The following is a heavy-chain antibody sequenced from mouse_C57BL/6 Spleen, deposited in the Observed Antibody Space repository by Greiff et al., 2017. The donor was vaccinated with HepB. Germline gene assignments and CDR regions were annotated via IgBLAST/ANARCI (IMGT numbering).Heavy chain of an antibody. J-gene: IGHJ3*01. CDR1: GYTFTSYW. CDR3: ARIETGAWFAY. D-gene: IGHD4-1*01. V-gene: IGHV1-69*01. Sequence: QVQLKQPGAELVMPGASVKLSCKASGYTFTSYWMHWVKQRPGQGLEWIGEIDPSDSYTNYNQKFKGKSTLTVDKSSSTAYMQLSSLTSEDSAVYYCARIETGAWFAYWGQGTLVTVSA. CDR2: IDPSDSYT.